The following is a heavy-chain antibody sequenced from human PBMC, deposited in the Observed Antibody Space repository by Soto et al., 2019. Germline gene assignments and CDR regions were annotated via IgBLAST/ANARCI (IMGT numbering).Heavy chain of an antibody. CDR2: IYYSGST. CDR1: XGXXSXXXXX. V-gene: IGHV4-31*02. J-gene: IGHJ4*02. D-gene: IGHD4-17*01. Sequence: SETLSLTXTXSXGXXSXXXXXXXXXXXXXGKGLEWIGYIYYSGSTYYNPSLKSRVTISVDTSKNQFSLKLSSVTAADTAVYYCARVQLGDYGTNPFDYWGQGTLVTVSS. CDR3: ARVQLGDYGTNPFDY.